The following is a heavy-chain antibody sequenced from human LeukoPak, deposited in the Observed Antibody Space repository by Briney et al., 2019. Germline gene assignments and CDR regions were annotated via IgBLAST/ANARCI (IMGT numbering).Heavy chain of an antibody. D-gene: IGHD2-15*01. J-gene: IGHJ4*02. CDR2: IRNKANRYSA. CDR1: GFTFSDHF. CDR3: VRVFSGLDY. Sequence: GGSLRLSCAASGFTFSDHFMDWVRQAPGEGLEWVGRIRNKANRYSAEYAASVKGRFTISRDDSKNSLNLQMNSLKTEDTAVYYCVRVFSGLDYWGQGTVVTVSS. V-gene: IGHV3-72*01.